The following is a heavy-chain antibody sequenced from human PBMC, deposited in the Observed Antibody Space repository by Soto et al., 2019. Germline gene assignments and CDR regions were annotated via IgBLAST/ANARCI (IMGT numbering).Heavy chain of an antibody. Sequence: GGSLRLSCAASGFTFSSYSMNWVRQAPGKGLEWVSSISSSSSYIYYADTVKGRFTISRDNAKNSLYLQMNSLRAEDTAVYYCARDNREGDFYDSSGYYDYWGQGTLVTVSS. J-gene: IGHJ4*02. V-gene: IGHV3-21*01. CDR1: GFTFSSYS. D-gene: IGHD3-22*01. CDR3: ARDNREGDFYDSSGYYDY. CDR2: ISSSSSYI.